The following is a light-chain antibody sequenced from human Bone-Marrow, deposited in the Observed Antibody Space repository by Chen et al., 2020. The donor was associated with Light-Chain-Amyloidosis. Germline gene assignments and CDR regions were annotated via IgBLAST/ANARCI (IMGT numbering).Light chain of an antibody. CDR1: NIGSTS. V-gene: IGLV3-21*02. Sequence: SYVLTQPSSVSVAPGQTATIPCGGNNIGSTSVHWYQPTPGQAPLLVVYDDSDRPSGIPERLSGSNSGNTATLTISRVEAGDEADYYCQVWDRRSDRPVFGGGTKLTVL. J-gene: IGLJ3*02. CDR3: QVWDRRSDRPV. CDR2: DDS.